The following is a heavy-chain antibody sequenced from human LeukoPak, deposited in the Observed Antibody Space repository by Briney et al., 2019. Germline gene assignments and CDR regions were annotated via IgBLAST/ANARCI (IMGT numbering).Heavy chain of an antibody. Sequence: ASVKVSCKASGYTFTSYGISWVRQAPGQGLEWMGWISACNGNTNYAQKLQGRVTMTTDTSTSTAHMELRSLRSDDTAVYYCASCSSTSCYTGSDYWGQGTLVTVSS. V-gene: IGHV1-18*01. J-gene: IGHJ4*02. CDR2: ISACNGNT. CDR1: GYTFTSYG. CDR3: ASCSSTSCYTGSDY. D-gene: IGHD2-2*02.